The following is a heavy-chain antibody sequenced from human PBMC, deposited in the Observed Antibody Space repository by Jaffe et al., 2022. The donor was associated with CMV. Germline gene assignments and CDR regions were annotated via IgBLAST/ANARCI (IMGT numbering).Heavy chain of an antibody. CDR2: IRSKAYGGTT. D-gene: IGHD3-22*01. Sequence: EVQLVESGGGLVQPGRSLRLSCTASGFTFGDYAMSWVRQAPGKGLEWVGFIRSKAYGGTTEYAASVKGRFTISRDDSKSIAYLQMNSLKTEDTAVYYCTRTVVVITPTYFDYWGQGTLVTVSS. CDR1: GFTFGDYA. V-gene: IGHV3-49*04. J-gene: IGHJ4*02. CDR3: TRTVVVITPTYFDY.